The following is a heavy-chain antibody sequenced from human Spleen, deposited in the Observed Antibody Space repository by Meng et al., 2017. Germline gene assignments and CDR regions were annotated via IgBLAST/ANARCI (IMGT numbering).Heavy chain of an antibody. D-gene: IGHD3-10*02. Sequence: GESLKISCAASGFTFSDYWMYWVRQVPGKGLVCVSSINDDGSSTSYADSVKGRFTISRDNAKNTLYLQMNSLRAEDTAVYYCGRDIFGPQSKWGQGMLVTGSS. V-gene: IGHV3-74*01. J-gene: IGHJ4*02. CDR1: GFTFSDYW. CDR2: INDDGSST. CDR3: GRDIFGPQSK.